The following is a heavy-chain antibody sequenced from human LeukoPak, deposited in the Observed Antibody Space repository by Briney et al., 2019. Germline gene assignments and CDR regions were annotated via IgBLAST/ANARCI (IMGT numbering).Heavy chain of an antibody. V-gene: IGHV5-51*01. CDR1: GYSFTNYW. Sequence: GESLKISCKGSGYSFTNYWIGWVRQMPGKGLEWMGITNPGDSDTRYSPSFEGQVTISADKSISTAYLQWSSLKASDTAMYYCARHRTTYYASGSRDGLDIWGQGTMVTVSS. CDR2: TNPGDSDT. D-gene: IGHD3-10*01. J-gene: IGHJ3*02. CDR3: ARHRTTYYASGSRDGLDI.